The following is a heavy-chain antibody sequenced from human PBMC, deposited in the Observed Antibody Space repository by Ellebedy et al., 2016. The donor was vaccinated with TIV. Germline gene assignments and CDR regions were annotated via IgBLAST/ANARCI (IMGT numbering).Heavy chain of an antibody. CDR3: TTNSQYSFDS. CDR1: GFTFGNYW. CDR2: IKPDGSAR. Sequence: GGSLRLXXATSGFTFGNYWMTWVRQAPGQGLEWVAIIKPDGSARYYVDSVKGRFTISRDNAKNSLHLQMNSLRAEDTAVYYCTTNSQYSFDSWGQGTLVTVSS. D-gene: IGHD2-21*01. J-gene: IGHJ5*01. V-gene: IGHV3-7*02.